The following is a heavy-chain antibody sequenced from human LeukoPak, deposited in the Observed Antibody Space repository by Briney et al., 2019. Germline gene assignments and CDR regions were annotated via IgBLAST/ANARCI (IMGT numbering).Heavy chain of an antibody. CDR1: GGSFSGYY. J-gene: IGHJ4*02. CDR3: ARLAIAAAGADY. Sequence: PSETLSLTCTVYGGSFSGYYWSWIRQPPGKGLEWIGEINHSGSTNYSPSLKSRVTISVDTSKNQFSLKLSSVTAADTAVYYCARLAIAAAGADYWGQGTLVTVSS. D-gene: IGHD6-13*01. V-gene: IGHV4-34*01. CDR2: INHSGST.